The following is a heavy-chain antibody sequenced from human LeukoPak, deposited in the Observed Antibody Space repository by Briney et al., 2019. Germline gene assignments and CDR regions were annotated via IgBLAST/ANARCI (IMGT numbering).Heavy chain of an antibody. D-gene: IGHD6-19*01. CDR2: INHSGST. V-gene: IGHV4-34*01. J-gene: IGHJ1*01. CDR1: GGSFSGYY. CDR3: ARGPPSSSGWYQLYFQH. Sequence: PSETLSLTCAVYGGSFSGYYWSWIRQPPGKGLEWIGEINHSGSTNYNPSLKSRVTISVDTSKNQFSLKLSSVTAADTAVYYCARGPPSSSGWYQLYFQHWGQGTLVTVSS.